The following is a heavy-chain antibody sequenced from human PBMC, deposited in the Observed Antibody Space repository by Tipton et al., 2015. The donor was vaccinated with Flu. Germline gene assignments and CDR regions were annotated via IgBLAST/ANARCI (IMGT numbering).Heavy chain of an antibody. V-gene: IGHV4-34*01. CDR3: ERSTYYYGSGSSDY. Sequence: GLVKPSETLSLTCAVYGGSFSGYYWSWIRQPPGKGLEWIGSISHSGNTYYNPSLKSRVTMSVDTSKNQFSLKLNSVTAADATVYYCERSTYYYGSGSSDYWGQGSLVTVSS. CDR2: ISHSGNT. CDR1: GGSFSGYY. D-gene: IGHD3-10*01. J-gene: IGHJ4*02.